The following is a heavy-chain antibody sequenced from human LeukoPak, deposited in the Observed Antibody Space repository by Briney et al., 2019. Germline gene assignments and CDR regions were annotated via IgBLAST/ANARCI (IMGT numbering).Heavy chain of an antibody. Sequence: GGSLRLSCAASGFTFDDYAMHWVRQAPGKGLEWVSGISWNSGSIGYADSVKGRFTISRDNAKNSLYLQMNSLRAEDTALYYCAKDMSSSGHKGFDSWGQGTLVTVSS. CDR3: AKDMSSSGHKGFDS. CDR2: ISWNSGSI. V-gene: IGHV3-9*01. J-gene: IGHJ4*02. D-gene: IGHD6-19*01. CDR1: GFTFDDYA.